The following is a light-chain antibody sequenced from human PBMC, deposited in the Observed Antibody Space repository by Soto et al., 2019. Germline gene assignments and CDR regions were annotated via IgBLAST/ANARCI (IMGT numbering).Light chain of an antibody. CDR3: QSYDSSLSGWV. J-gene: IGLJ3*02. CDR2: ANS. V-gene: IGLV1-40*01. CDR1: SSNIGAGYD. Sequence: QSVLTQPPSVSGAPGQRVTISCTGSSSNIGAGYDVHWYQQLPGTAPKLLIYANSNRPSGVPDRFSGSKSGTSASLAITGLQAEDEADYYYQSYDSSLSGWVFGGGTKFTVL.